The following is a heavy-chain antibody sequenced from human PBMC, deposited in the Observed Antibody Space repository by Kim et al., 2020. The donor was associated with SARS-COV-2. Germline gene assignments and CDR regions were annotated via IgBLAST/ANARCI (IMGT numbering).Heavy chain of an antibody. D-gene: IGHD6-13*01. V-gene: IGHV3-74*01. CDR3: ARWGTSIPAADY. J-gene: IGHJ4*02. Sequence: GGSLRLSCAASGFTFSSYWMHWVRQAPGKGLVWVSRIASDVSNTRYADSVKGRFTISRDNAKNTLYLEMSGLRAEDTAVYYCARWGTSIPAADYWGQGTLVTVSS. CDR2: IASDVSNT. CDR1: GFTFSSYW.